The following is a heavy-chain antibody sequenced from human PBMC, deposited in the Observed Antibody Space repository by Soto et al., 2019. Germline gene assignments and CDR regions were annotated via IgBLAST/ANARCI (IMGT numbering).Heavy chain of an antibody. CDR2: MNPNSGNT. CDR1: GYTFTSYD. J-gene: IGHJ5*02. Sequence: QVQLVQSGAEVKKPGASVKVSCKASGYTFTSYDINWVRQATGQGLEWMGWMNPNSGNTGYAQKFQGRVTMTRNTSISTADMELRSLRSEDTAVYYCARGNTVTTWKNWFDPWGQGTLVTVSS. D-gene: IGHD4-4*01. V-gene: IGHV1-8*01. CDR3: ARGNTVTTWKNWFDP.